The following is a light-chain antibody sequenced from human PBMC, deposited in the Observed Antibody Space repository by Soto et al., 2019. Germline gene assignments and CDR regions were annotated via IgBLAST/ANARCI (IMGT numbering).Light chain of an antibody. CDR3: QQYGRSPST. J-gene: IGKJ5*01. V-gene: IGKV3-20*01. Sequence: IVLTQSPGTLSLSPGERATLSCRASQSVSSGSLAWYQQKPGQAPRLLIYAASSRATGIPDRFSGSGSVTDFTLTISRVEPEDFAVYYCQQYGRSPSTFGQGTRLEIK. CDR2: AAS. CDR1: QSVSSGS.